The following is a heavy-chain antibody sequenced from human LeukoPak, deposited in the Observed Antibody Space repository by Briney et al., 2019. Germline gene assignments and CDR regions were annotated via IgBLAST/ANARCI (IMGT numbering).Heavy chain of an antibody. CDR2: ISSNSLYI. CDR1: GITFNAYD. V-gene: IGHV3-21*01. CDR3: ARGLSPDAFDI. Sequence: GSLRLSCSASGITFNAYDMNWVRPASREGLEGVSSISSNSLYIYHADSVKGRFTISRDNAKNSLYLQMNSLRAEDTAVYYCARGLSPDAFDIWGQGTMVTVSS. J-gene: IGHJ3*02.